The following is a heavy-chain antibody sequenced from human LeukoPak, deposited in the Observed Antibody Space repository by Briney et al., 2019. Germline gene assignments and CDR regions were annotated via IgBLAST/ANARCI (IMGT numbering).Heavy chain of an antibody. V-gene: IGHV3-7*01. CDR2: IKGDGSER. D-gene: IGHD1-26*01. CDR3: ASYRVSHGMDV. J-gene: IGHJ6*02. Sequence: GGSLRLSCAASGFTFSTYWMAWVRQAPGKGLEWVANIKGDGSERYHGDSVTGRFTISRDNAKNSLYLQMNSLRAEDTAIYYCASYRVSHGMDVWGQGTTVTVSS. CDR1: GFTFSTYW.